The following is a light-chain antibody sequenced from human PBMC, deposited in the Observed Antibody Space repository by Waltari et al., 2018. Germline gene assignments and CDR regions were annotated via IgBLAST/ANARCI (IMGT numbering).Light chain of an antibody. CDR3: QQANSFLGLT. CDR2: AAS. CDR1: QHISSW. Sequence: IQMTQSPSSVSASVGDRVTISCRPSQHISSWLAWYQQKPGKAPKLLIYAASNLRSGVPSRFSGGGSGTHFTLTISSLQPEDSATYYWQQANSFLGLTFGGGTKVEIK. V-gene: IGKV1-12*01. J-gene: IGKJ4*01.